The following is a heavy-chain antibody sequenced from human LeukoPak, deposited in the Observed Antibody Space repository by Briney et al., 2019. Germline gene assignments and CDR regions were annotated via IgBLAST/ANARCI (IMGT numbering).Heavy chain of an antibody. V-gene: IGHV3-74*01. Sequence: GGSLRLSCTASGFTFSSYWMHWVRRAPGKGLVWVSRINSDGSSTSYADSVKGRFTISRDNAKNSLYLQMNSLRAEDTAVYYCARDCPTYYYDSSGYYPDYWGQGTLVTVSS. CDR3: ARDCPTYYYDSSGYYPDY. CDR1: GFTFSSYW. D-gene: IGHD3-22*01. CDR2: INSDGSST. J-gene: IGHJ4*02.